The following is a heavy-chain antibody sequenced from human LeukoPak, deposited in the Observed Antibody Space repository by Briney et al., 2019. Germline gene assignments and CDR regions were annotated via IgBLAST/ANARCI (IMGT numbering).Heavy chain of an antibody. CDR3: ARDYYDSNTFDY. CDR1: GYTFTGYY. D-gene: IGHD3-22*01. Sequence: ASVKVSCKASGYTFTGYYMHWVRQAPGQGLEWMGWINPNSGGTNYAQKFQGRVTMTRDTSISTAYMELSRLRSDDTAVYYCARDYYDSNTFDYWGQGTLVTVSS. CDR2: INPNSGGT. J-gene: IGHJ4*02. V-gene: IGHV1-2*02.